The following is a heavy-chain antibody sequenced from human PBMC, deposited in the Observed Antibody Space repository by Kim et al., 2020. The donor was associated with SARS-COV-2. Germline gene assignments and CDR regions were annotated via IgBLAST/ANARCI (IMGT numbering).Heavy chain of an antibody. J-gene: IGHJ6*02. CDR1: GGSFSGYY. CDR2: INHSGST. V-gene: IGHV4-34*01. CDR3: ARSRGVVTATVYYYNYYGMDV. D-gene: IGHD2-15*01. Sequence: SETLSLTCAVYGGSFSGYYWSWIRQPPWKGLEWIGEINHSGSTNYNPSLKSRVTISVDISKNQFSLKLSSVTAADTAVYYCARSRGVVTATVYYYNYYGMDVWGQGTTVTVSS.